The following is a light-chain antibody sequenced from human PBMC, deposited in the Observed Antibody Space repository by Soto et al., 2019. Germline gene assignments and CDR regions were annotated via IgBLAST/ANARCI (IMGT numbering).Light chain of an antibody. CDR1: SSDVGAYNY. CDR2: EVS. Sequence: QSALTQPASVPGSPGQSITISCTRTSSDVGAYNYVSWYQQYPGKAPKLLISEVSNRPSGVSNRFSGSRSGNADYLAISGHQAEYEADYYCGTYTGSCTLLFGGAAKLTVL. J-gene: IGLJ3*02. CDR3: GTYTGSCTLL. V-gene: IGLV2-14*01.